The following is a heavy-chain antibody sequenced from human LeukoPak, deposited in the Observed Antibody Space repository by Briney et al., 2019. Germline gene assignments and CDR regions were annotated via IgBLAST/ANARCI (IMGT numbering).Heavy chain of an antibody. J-gene: IGHJ6*02. Sequence: PSGTLSLTCGVSGGPISGTNWWSWVRQPPGKGLEWIGCIYYSGSTNYNPSLKSRVTISVDTSKNQFSLKLTSVTAADTAVYYCARGKGFDEYYFYYGLDVWGPGTTVTVSS. CDR2: IYYSGST. CDR3: ARGKGFDEYYFYYGLDV. V-gene: IGHV4-4*02. CDR1: GGPISGTNW. D-gene: IGHD3-10*01.